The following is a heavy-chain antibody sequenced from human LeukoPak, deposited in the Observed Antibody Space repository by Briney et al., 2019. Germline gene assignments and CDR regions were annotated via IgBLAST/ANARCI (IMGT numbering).Heavy chain of an antibody. D-gene: IGHD1-26*01. CDR2: FYSGGST. CDR3: ARETALYSGINGWFDP. V-gene: IGHV3-53*01. CDR1: GFTVSRNH. Sequence: GGSLRLSCAASGFTVSRNHMSWVRQAPGKGLEWVSVFYSGGSTYYADSVKGRFTVSRDNSKNTLYLQMNSLRAEDTAVYYCARETALYSGINGWFDPWGQGTLVTVSS. J-gene: IGHJ5*02.